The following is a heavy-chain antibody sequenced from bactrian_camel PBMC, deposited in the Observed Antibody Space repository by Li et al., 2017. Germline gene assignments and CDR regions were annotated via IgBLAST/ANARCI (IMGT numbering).Heavy chain of an antibody. CDR1: GYTYSSNC. CDR2: IDDTGAT. D-gene: IGHD4*01. J-gene: IGHJ4*01. V-gene: IGHV3S53*01. CDR3: AADQNPPYLGCNIETLTTPLAARRSY. Sequence: HVQLVESGGGSVQPGGSLRLSCDASGYTYSSNCMGWFRQAPGKEREAIATIDDTGATAATDSVKGRFTISKDSAKNNIYLRMDNLEPDDTAVYYCAADQNPPYLGCNIETLTTPLAARRSYWGQGTQVTVS.